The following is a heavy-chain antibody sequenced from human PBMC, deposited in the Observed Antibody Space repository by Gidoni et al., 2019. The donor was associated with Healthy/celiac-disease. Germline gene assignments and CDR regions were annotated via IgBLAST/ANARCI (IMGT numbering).Heavy chain of an antibody. CDR2: IIPIFGTA. CDR3: ARYYYDSSGYYRYDAFDI. J-gene: IGHJ3*02. Sequence: QVQLVQSGAEVKKPGSSVKVSCKASGGTFSSYAISWVRQAPGQGLEWMGGIIPIFGTANYAQKFQGRVTITADESTSTAYMELSSLRSEDTAVYYCARYYYDSSGYYRYDAFDIWGQGTMVTVSS. V-gene: IGHV1-69*01. CDR1: GGTFSSYA. D-gene: IGHD3-22*01.